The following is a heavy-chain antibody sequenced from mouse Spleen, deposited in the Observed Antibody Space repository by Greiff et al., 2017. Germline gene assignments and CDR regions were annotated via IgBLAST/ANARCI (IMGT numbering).Heavy chain of an antibody. CDR3: ARSLYYYDGSYYDYYAMDY. CDR1: GFTFSDYG. CDR2: ISNLAYSI. J-gene: IGHJ4*01. Sequence: DVMLVESGGGLVKPGGSLKLSCAASGFTFSDYGMAWVRQAPGKGPEWVAFISNLAYSIYYADTVTGRFTISRENAKNTLYLEMSSLRSEDTAMYYCARSLYYYDGSYYDYYAMDYWGQGTSVTVSS. D-gene: IGHD1-1*01. V-gene: IGHV5-15*02.